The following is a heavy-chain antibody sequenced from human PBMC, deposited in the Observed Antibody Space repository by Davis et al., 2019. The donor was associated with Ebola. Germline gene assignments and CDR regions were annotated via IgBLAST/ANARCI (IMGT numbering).Heavy chain of an antibody. CDR3: ARSGLSFGVVKYHYGMDV. Sequence: GESLKISCATSGFTFSSYSMNWVRQAPGTGLEWVAVISYDGSNKYYADSVKGRFTISRDNSKNTLYLQMNSLRAEDTAVYYCARSGLSFGVVKYHYGMDVWGKGTTVTVSS. V-gene: IGHV3-30*03. J-gene: IGHJ6*04. CDR2: ISYDGSNK. CDR1: GFTFSSYS. D-gene: IGHD3-3*01.